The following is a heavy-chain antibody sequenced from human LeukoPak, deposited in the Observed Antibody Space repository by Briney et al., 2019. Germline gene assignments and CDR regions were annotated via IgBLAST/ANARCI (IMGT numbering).Heavy chain of an antibody. CDR3: ARDPGGRGSGSYAYSEH. V-gene: IGHV3-23*01. CDR2: ISGSGITI. Sequence: PGGSLRLSCAASGFTFTNYGMTWVRQAPGKGLEWVSTISGSGITIYYADSVKGRFTISRDNSKNTLYLQMNSLRAEDTAVYQCARDPGGRGSGSYAYSEHWGQGTLVTVSS. CDR1: GFTFTNYG. D-gene: IGHD3-16*01. J-gene: IGHJ4*02.